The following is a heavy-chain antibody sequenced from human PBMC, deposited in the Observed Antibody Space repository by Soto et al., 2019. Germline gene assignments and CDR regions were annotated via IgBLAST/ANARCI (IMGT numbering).Heavy chain of an antibody. CDR2: IRSKAYGGTT. D-gene: IGHD6-13*01. CDR3: TREEYSSSHDAFDI. J-gene: IGHJ3*02. V-gene: IGHV3-49*03. Sequence: GGSLRLSCTASGFTFGDYAMSWFRQAPGKGLEWVGFIRSKAYGGTTEYAASVKGRFTISRDDSKSIAYLQMNSLKTEDTAVYYCTREEYSSSHDAFDIWGQGTMVTVSS. CDR1: GFTFGDYA.